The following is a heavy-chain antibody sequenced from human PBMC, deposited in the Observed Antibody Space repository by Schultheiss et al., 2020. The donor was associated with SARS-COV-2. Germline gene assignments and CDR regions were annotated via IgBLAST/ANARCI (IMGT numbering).Heavy chain of an antibody. D-gene: IGHD1-26*01. J-gene: IGHJ4*02. Sequence: GSLRLSCAASGFAFNNYNMNWVRQAPGKGLEWIGEINHSGSTNYNPSLKSRVTISVDTSKNQFSLKLSSVTAADTAVYHCARVGGALDGSYPYFDYWGQGTLVTVSS. CDR2: INHSGST. V-gene: IGHV4-34*01. CDR3: ARVGGALDGSYPYFDY. CDR1: GFAFNNYN.